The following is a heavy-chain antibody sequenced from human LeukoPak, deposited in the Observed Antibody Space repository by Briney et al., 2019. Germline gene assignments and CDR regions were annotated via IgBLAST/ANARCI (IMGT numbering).Heavy chain of an antibody. CDR1: GFSFSSYE. D-gene: IGHD3-10*01. J-gene: IGHJ4*02. V-gene: IGHV3-48*03. CDR3: ARDGEYTGNDLDY. Sequence: PGGSLRLSCVASGFSFSSYEMNWVRQVPGKGLEWVSFISTSGSTIYYADSVKGRFTISRDNAKNSLWLQMNSLRAEDTAVYYCARDGEYTGNDLDYWGQGTLVTVSS. CDR2: ISTSGSTI.